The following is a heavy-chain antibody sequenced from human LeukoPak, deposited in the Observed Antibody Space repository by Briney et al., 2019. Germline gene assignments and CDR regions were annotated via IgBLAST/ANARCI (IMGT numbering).Heavy chain of an antibody. V-gene: IGHV4-61*02. Sequence: PSETLSLTCTVSGGSINSGSYYWSWIRQPAGKGLEWIGRIYTSGSTNYNPSLKSRVTMSVDTSKNQFSLKLSSVTAADTAVYYCAREGRGVQWLVHVFDYWGQGTLVTVSS. D-gene: IGHD6-19*01. J-gene: IGHJ4*02. CDR3: AREGRGVQWLVHVFDY. CDR2: IYTSGST. CDR1: GGSINSGSYY.